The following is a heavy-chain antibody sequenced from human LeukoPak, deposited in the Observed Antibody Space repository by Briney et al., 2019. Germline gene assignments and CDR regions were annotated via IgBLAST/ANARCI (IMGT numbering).Heavy chain of an antibody. J-gene: IGHJ3*02. V-gene: IGHV4-39*01. CDR2: IYYSGST. CDR1: GGSISSYY. D-gene: IGHD3-22*01. CDR3: ARPYYYDSSGYYYDAFDI. Sequence: PSETLSLTCTVSGGSISSYYWGWIRQPPGKGLEWIGSIYYSGSTYYNPSLKSRVTISVDTSKNQFSLKLSSVTAADTAVYYCARPYYYDSSGYYYDAFDIWGQGTMVTVSS.